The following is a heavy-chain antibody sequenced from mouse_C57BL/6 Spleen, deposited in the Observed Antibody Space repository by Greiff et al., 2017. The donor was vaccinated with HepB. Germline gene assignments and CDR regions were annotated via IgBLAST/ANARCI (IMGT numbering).Heavy chain of an antibody. Sequence: QVQLQQPGAELVRPGSSVKLSCKASGYTFTSYWMHWVKQRPIQGLEWIGNIDPSDSETHYNQKFKDKATLTVDKSSSTAYMQLSRLTSEDSAVYYSARRRMVTSYAMDYWGQGTSVTVSS. D-gene: IGHD2-13*01. V-gene: IGHV1-52*01. J-gene: IGHJ4*01. CDR3: ARRRMVTSYAMDY. CDR1: GYTFTSYW. CDR2: IDPSDSET.